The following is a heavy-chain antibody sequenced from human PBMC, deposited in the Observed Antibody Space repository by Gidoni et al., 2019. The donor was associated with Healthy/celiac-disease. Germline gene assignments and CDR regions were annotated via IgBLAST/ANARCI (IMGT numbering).Heavy chain of an antibody. CDR3: ARELRGYRVRGVTPHYYYYGMDV. J-gene: IGHJ6*02. D-gene: IGHD3-10*01. V-gene: IGHV3-66*01. CDR2: IYSGGST. Sequence: EVQLVESGGGLVQPGGSLRLSCAASGFTVSSNYMSWVRQAPGKGLEWVSVIYSGGSTYYADSVKGRFTISRDNSKNTLYLQMNSLRAEDTAVYYCARELRGYRVRGVTPHYYYYGMDVWGQGTTVTVSS. CDR1: GFTVSSNY.